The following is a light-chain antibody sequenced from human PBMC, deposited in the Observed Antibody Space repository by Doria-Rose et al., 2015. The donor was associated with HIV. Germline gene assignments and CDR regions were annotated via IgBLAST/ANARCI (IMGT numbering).Light chain of an antibody. CDR1: QRVKSSY. J-gene: IGKJ5*01. Sequence: TQSPGTLSLSPGERATLSCRASQRVKSSYLAWYQQKPGQAPRLLIYDASTRATGIPDRFSGSGSGTDFTLTISRLEPEDVAVYYCQQYSPSRGTFGQGTRLEIK. CDR3: QQYSPSRGT. V-gene: IGKV3-20*01. CDR2: DAS.